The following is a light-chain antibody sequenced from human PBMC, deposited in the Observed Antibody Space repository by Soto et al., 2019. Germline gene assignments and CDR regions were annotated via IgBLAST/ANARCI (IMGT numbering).Light chain of an antibody. Sequence: DIQITQSPSTLSASVGDRVTITCRASQSISSWLAWYQQKPGKAPKLLIYKASSLESGVPSRLSGSGSGTEFTLTIRSLQPDDFATYYCQQYSSYSTFGQGTKVDIK. V-gene: IGKV1-5*03. CDR2: KAS. CDR1: QSISSW. J-gene: IGKJ1*01. CDR3: QQYSSYST.